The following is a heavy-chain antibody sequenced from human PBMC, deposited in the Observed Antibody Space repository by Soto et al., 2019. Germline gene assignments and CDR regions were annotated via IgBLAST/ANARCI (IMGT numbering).Heavy chain of an antibody. Sequence: SQRLLCPALELTFSSYGMHWFRKATGEGLGGVAVIWYDGSNTSYAASVKGRFTISRDNSKNTLYLQMNSLRAEDTAVYYCARDYGTYYDILSGYPPGHWGQGTLVNVS. D-gene: IGHD3-9*01. J-gene: IGHJ4*02. V-gene: IGHV3-33*08. CDR1: ELTFSSYG. CDR2: IWYDGSNT. CDR3: ARDYGTYYDILSGYPPGH.